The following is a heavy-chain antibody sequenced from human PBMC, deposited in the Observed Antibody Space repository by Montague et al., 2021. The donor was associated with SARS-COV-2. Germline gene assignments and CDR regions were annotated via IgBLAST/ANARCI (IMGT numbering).Heavy chain of an antibody. D-gene: IGHD6-6*01. V-gene: IGHV3-23*01. CDR2: IDPAGGAT. CDR1: GFTFSKFG. Sequence: SLRLSCAASGFTFSKFGMNWVRQAPGKGLEWVSTIDPAGGATYYADSVRGRFAISRDNSKNILSLQMDNLTADDTAVYYCASSNFFAYWGQGTLVTVSS. CDR3: ASSNFFAY. J-gene: IGHJ4*02.